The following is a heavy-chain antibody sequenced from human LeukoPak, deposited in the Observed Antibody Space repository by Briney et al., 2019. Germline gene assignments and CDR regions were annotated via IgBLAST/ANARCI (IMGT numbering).Heavy chain of an antibody. CDR3: ARRPGIAAAGTSGGAVWFDP. CDR2: IIPIFGTA. J-gene: IGHJ5*02. CDR1: GGTFSSYA. D-gene: IGHD6-13*01. V-gene: IGHV1-69*13. Sequence: SVKVSCKASGGTFSSYAISWVRQAPGQGLEWMGGIIPIFGTANYAQKFQGRVTITADESTSTAYMELSSLRSEDTAVYYCARRPGIAAAGTSGGAVWFDPWGQGTLVTVSS.